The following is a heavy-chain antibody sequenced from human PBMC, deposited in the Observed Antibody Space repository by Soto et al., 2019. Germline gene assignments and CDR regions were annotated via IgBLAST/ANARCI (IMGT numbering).Heavy chain of an antibody. Sequence: GGSLRLSCAASGFTFSSYAMSWVRQAPGKGLEWVSNVAGSGGSTYYADSVKGRFTISRDSSKNTLYLQMNSLRAEDTAIYYCAKVTTVTTKPRDFDYWGQGTLVTVSS. CDR3: AKVTTVTTKPRDFDY. CDR2: VAGSGGST. D-gene: IGHD4-17*01. J-gene: IGHJ4*02. CDR1: GFTFSSYA. V-gene: IGHV3-23*01.